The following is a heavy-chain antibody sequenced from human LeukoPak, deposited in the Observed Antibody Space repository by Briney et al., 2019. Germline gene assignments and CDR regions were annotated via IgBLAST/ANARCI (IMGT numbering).Heavy chain of an antibody. CDR2: IKQDGSEK. D-gene: IGHD6-19*01. CDR3: ARDRGSSGWYEFDY. J-gene: IGHJ4*02. V-gene: IGHV3-7*01. CDR1: GFTSSTYW. Sequence: GGSLRLSCAASGFTSSTYWMSWVRQAPGKGLEWVANIKQDGSEKYYVDSVKGRFTISRDNAKNSLYLQMNGLRAEDTAVYYCARDRGSSGWYEFDYWGQGTLVTVSS.